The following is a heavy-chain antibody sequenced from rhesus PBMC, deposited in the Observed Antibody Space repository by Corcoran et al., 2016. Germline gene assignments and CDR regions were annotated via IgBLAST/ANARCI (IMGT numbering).Heavy chain of an antibody. D-gene: IGHD5-42*01. CDR1: GYSISSGYY. CDR3: ARVGISWSEWDTVGTEWYFDL. Sequence: QVQLQESGPGLVKPSETLSLTCAVSGYSISSGYYWGWIRQPPGKGLEWIGSSYGCGGSNYLNPSLKRRVTLAVDTSQTQFSLKLGSVTAADTAVYYCARVGISWSEWDTVGTEWYFDLWGPGTPITISS. CDR2: SYGCGGSN. J-gene: IGHJ2*01. V-gene: IGHV4S14*01.